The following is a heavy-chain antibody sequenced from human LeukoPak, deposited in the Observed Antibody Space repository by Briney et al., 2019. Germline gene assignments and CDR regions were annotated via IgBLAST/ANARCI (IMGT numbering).Heavy chain of an antibody. D-gene: IGHD1-7*01. CDR3: ARAWGITGTTDWFDP. V-gene: IGHV4-31*03. CDR1: GGSTRSGGYY. Sequence: SETLSLTCTVFGGSTRSGGYYWSWIRQHPGKGLEWIGYIYYNGRTYYNPSLKSRVTISVDRSKNQFSLKLSSVAAADTAVYYCARAWGITGTTDWFDPWGQGTLVTVSS. CDR2: IYYNGRT. J-gene: IGHJ5*02.